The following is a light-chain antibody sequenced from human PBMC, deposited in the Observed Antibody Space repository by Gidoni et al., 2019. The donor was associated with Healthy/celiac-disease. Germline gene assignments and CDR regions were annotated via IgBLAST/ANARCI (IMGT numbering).Light chain of an antibody. CDR3: QQYGSSRT. Sequence: EIVLTQSPGTLSLSPGERATLSCRASQSVSSSYLAWYQQKPGQAPRLLIYGASSRATGIPARFSGSGSGTDFSLTISRLEPEDFAVYYCQQYGSSRTFXXXTKVEIK. CDR2: GAS. CDR1: QSVSSSY. V-gene: IGKV3-20*01. J-gene: IGKJ1*01.